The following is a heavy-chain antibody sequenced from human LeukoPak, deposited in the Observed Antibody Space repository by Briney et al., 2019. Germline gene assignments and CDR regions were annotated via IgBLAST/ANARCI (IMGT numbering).Heavy chain of an antibody. D-gene: IGHD1-7*01. CDR1: GYTFTGHY. CDR3: ARDTGLTGTTYYYYGMDV. Sequence: ASVKVSCKASGYTFTGHYMHWVRQAPGQGLEWMGWINPNSGGTNYAQKFQGWVTMTRDTSISTAYMELSRLRSDDTAVYYCARDTGLTGTTYYYYGMDVWGQGTTVTVSS. J-gene: IGHJ6*02. V-gene: IGHV1-2*04. CDR2: INPNSGGT.